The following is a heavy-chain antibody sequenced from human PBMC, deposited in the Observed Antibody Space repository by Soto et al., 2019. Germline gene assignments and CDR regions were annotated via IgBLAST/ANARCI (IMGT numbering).Heavy chain of an antibody. CDR3: VQDATSPWPYFDELDV. D-gene: IGHD3-9*01. Sequence: GGSLRLSCAASGFTFSSYGMHWVRQAPGKGLEWVAVILYDGSKKYYADSVKGRFTISRDNSKNALYLQMSSLRAEDTALYYCVQDATSPWPYFDELDVWGRGTTVTVSS. V-gene: IGHV3-30*18. J-gene: IGHJ6*02. CDR1: GFTFSSYG. CDR2: ILYDGSKK.